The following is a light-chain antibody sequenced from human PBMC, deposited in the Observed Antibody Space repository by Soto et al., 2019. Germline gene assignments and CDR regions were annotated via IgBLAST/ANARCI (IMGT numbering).Light chain of an antibody. J-gene: IGKJ2*01. CDR2: GAS. V-gene: IGKV3-20*01. CDR3: QQYGRSPRT. Sequence: EIVLTQSPDTLSLSPGERATLSCRASQSVSSSYLAWYQQKPGQAPRLLIYGASGRATGTPDRFSGSGSGTDFTLTITRLEPEDFAVYYCQQYGRSPRTFGQGTKLEIK. CDR1: QSVSSSY.